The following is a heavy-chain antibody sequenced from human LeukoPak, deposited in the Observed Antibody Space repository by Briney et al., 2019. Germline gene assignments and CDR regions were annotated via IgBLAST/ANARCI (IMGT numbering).Heavy chain of an antibody. D-gene: IGHD3-10*01. CDR1: GGSFSAYY. J-gene: IGHJ4*01. CDR2: INHRGST. Sequence: TETRCLTCAVYGGSFSAYYWTWIGQSPGKGLEWIGEINHRGSTNYNPSLRSRVTMSVDTSRNQFSLQLSSVTAADTAVYYCARLSEGTDYWGHGTLVTVSS. V-gene: IGHV4-34*01. CDR3: ARLSEGTDY.